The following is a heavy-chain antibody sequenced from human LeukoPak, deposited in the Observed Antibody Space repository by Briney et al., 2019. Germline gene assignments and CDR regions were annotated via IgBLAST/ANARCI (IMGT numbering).Heavy chain of an antibody. V-gene: IGHV1-69*04. CDR2: IIPILGIA. J-gene: IGHJ5*02. Sequence: SVKVSCKASGGTFSSYAISWVRQAPGQGLEWMGRIIPILGIANYARKFQGRVTITADKSTSTAYMELSSLRSEDTAVYYCARDLPGYCSSTSCRNWFDPWGQGTLVTVSS. CDR3: ARDLPGYCSSTSCRNWFDP. CDR1: GGTFSSYA. D-gene: IGHD2-2*01.